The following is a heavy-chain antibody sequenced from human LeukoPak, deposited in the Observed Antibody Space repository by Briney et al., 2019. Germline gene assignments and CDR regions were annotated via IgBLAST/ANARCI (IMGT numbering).Heavy chain of an antibody. J-gene: IGHJ6*02. CDR2: IWYDGTKR. D-gene: IGHD2-8*01. V-gene: IGHV3-33*01. CDR1: GFTFSSYG. CDR3: ALGTINKDYYFGMDV. Sequence: GRSLRLSCAASGFTFSSYGMHWVRQAPGKGLEWVALIWYDGTKRYYADSVKGRFIISRDDSKNTLYLQMNSLRADDTAVYTCALGTINKDYYFGMDVWGQGTTVTVSS.